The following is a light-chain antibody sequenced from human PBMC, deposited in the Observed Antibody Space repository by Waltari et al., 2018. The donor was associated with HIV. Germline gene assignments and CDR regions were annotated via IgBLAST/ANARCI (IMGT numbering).Light chain of an antibody. V-gene: IGLV1-44*01. Sequence: QSVLTQPPSASETPGQRVAISCSGSSSDIGSNAGNWYQQLPGTAPKLLIYSNNQRPSGVPDRFSGSKSGTSASLAISGLQSEDEADYYCAAWDDSLNGPHVVFGGGTKLTVL. CDR1: SSDIGSNA. CDR2: SNN. CDR3: AAWDDSLNGPHVV. J-gene: IGLJ2*01.